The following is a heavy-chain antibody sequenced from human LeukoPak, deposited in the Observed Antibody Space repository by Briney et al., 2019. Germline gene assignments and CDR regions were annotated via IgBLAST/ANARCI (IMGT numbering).Heavy chain of an antibody. J-gene: IGHJ4*02. CDR3: AARPTSAAVAPSDF. CDR2: ISGSGDGT. CDR1: GFTFSSYA. D-gene: IGHD6-19*01. Sequence: GGSLRLSCAASGFTFSSYAMSWVRQAPGKGLEWVSAISGSGDGTYYADSVKGRFTISRDNPKSMLYLEMNSLRAEDTATYYCAARPTSAAVAPSDFWGQGTLVTVSS. V-gene: IGHV3-23*01.